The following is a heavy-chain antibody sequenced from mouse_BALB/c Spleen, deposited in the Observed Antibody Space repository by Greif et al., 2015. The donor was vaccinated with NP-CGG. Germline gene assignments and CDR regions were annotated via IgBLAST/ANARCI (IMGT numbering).Heavy chain of an antibody. CDR3: ARNYYGSSSFAMDY. Sequence: VHVKQSGGGLVQPGGSLRLSCATSGFTFTDYYMSWVRQPPGKALEWLGFIRNKANGYTTEYSASVKGRFTISRDNSQSILYPQMNTLRAEDSATYYCARNYYGSSSFAMDYWGQGTSVTVSS. CDR2: IRNKANGYTT. J-gene: IGHJ4*01. CDR1: GFTFTDYY. V-gene: IGHV7-3*02. D-gene: IGHD1-1*01.